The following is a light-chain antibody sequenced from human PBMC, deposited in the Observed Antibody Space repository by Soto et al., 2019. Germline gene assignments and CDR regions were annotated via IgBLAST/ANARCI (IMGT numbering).Light chain of an antibody. J-gene: IGKJ1*01. CDR3: QHYGSSPPWT. Sequence: DIVLTQSPATLSLSPGDRATLSCRASQTVGSSYLAWYQQKPGQAPRLFIYGASSMATGVPDRFSGSGSGTDFTLTISRLEPEDFAVYYCQHYGSSPPWTFGQGTKVDFK. CDR2: GAS. CDR1: QTVGSSY. V-gene: IGKV3-20*01.